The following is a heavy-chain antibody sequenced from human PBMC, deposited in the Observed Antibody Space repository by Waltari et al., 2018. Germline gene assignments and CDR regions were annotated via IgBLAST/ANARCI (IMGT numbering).Heavy chain of an antibody. V-gene: IGHV3-7*03. J-gene: IGHJ4*02. CDR3: IRDYGSPY. D-gene: IGHD6-19*01. CDR2: INKDGTET. CDR1: GLPLSDYW. Sequence: EAQQVESGGDLVQAGGSLRLSCVVAGLPLSDYWMSWVRQAPGKGLEWVANINKDGTETYYVDSVRGRFTISKDDAKNSVYLQMNSLKVEDTAVYYCIRDYGSPYWGQGTLVTVSS.